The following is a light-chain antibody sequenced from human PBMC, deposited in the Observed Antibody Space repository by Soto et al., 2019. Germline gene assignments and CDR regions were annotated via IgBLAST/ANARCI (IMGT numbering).Light chain of an antibody. CDR2: EGT. V-gene: IGKV3-11*01. Sequence: EILLTQFPVTLSLSPGERATLSCRANQSVGTYLTWYQKKPGQAPRLLIYEGTDRATGVPARFSGSGSGTDFTPTISRLEPEDFALYYCQQYNNWPRTFGQGTRWIS. J-gene: IGKJ1*01. CDR3: QQYNNWPRT. CDR1: QSVGTY.